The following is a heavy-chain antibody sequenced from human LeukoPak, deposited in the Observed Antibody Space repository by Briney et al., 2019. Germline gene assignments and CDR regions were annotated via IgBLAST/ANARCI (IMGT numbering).Heavy chain of an antibody. D-gene: IGHD3-22*01. CDR1: GGSISSYY. V-gene: IGHV4-59*08. CDR3: ARSSYYDNSGEGAFDI. CDR2: IYYSGST. J-gene: IGHJ3*02. Sequence: SETLSLTCTVSGGSISSYYWSWIRQPPGKGLEWIGYIYYSGSTNYNPSLKSRVTISVDTSKNQFSLKLSSVTAADTAVYYCARSSYYDNSGEGAFDIWGQGTMVTVSS.